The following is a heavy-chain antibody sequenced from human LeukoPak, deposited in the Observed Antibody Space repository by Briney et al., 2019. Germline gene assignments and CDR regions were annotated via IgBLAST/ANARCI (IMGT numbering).Heavy chain of an antibody. Sequence: PGGSLRLSCAASGFTFSSYAMSWVRQAPGKGLEWVSAISGSGGSTYYADSVKGRFTISRDNSKNTLYLQMNSLRSDDTAVYYCERWSGGITISAVGDFDYWGQGTLVTVSS. CDR2: ISGSGGST. CDR1: GFTFSSYA. D-gene: IGHD3-3*01. CDR3: ERWSGGITISAVGDFDY. J-gene: IGHJ4*02. V-gene: IGHV3-23*01.